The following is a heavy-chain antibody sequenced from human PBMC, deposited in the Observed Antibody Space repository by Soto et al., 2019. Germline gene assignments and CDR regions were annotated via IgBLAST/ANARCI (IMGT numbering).Heavy chain of an antibody. V-gene: IGHV3-53*01. J-gene: IGHJ4*02. D-gene: IGHD3-10*01. CDR1: GFTVGNNY. Sequence: EVQLVESGGGLIQPGGSLKLSCAASGFTVGNNYMSWVRQAPGKGLEWVSLIYSTGTTKYADSVKGRFTVSRDNAKTTLYLQMNSLRAEDTAGYYCTKEGMGSGSHYNSFGYWGQGTLVTVSS. CDR3: TKEGMGSGSHYNSFGY. CDR2: IYSTGTT.